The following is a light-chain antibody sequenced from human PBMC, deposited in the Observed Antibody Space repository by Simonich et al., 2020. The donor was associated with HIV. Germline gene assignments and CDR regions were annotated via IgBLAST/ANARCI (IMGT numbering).Light chain of an antibody. CDR3: QQYYSTPLT. V-gene: IGKV4-1*01. CDR2: WAS. Sequence: DIVMTQSPDSLAVSLGERATINYKSSQCVLYSSNNKKYLAWYQQKPGQPPKLLIDWASTRESGVPDRFSGSGSGTDFTLTISSLQAEDVAVYYCQQYYSTPLTFGGGTKVEIK. CDR1: QCVLYSSNNKKY. J-gene: IGKJ4*01.